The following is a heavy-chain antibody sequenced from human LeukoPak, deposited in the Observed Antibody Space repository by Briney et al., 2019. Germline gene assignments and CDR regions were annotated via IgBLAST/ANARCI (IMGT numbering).Heavy chain of an antibody. V-gene: IGHV4-38-2*01. CDR3: ARHVPTPYYYMYG. CDR1: GYSISSGYY. D-gene: IGHD2-2*01. CDR2: IYHSGST. Sequence: ETLSLTCAVSGYSISSGYYWGWIRQPPGKGLEWIGSIYHSGSTYYNPSLKSRVTISVDTSKNQFSLKLSPVTAADTAVYYCARHVPTPYYYMYGWGKGTTVTVSS. J-gene: IGHJ6*03.